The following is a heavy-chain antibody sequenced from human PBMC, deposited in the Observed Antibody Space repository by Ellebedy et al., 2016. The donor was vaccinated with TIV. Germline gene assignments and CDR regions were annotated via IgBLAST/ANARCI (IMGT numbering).Heavy chain of an antibody. CDR3: ASCTTGGHYYYYGMDV. CDR1: GFTFSSYS. V-gene: IGHV3-48*02. J-gene: IGHJ6*02. CDR2: ISSSSSTI. Sequence: PGGSLRLSCAASGFTFSSYSMNWGRQAPGKGLEWVSYISSSSSTIYYADSVKGRFTISRDNAKNSLCLQMNSLRDEDTAVYYCASCTTGGHYYYYGMDVWGQGTTVTVSS. D-gene: IGHD1-14*01.